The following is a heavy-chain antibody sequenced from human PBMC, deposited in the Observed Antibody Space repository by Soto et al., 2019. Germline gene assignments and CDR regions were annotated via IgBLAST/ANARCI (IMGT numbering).Heavy chain of an antibody. CDR3: ATEMGATQGPFDN. CDR2: LSNTGRRT. J-gene: IGHJ4*02. CDR1: VFPFGANA. Sequence: EVQVLESGAGLVQPGGSLRLSCVVSVFPFGANAMSWVRQAPGKGLEWVSGLSNTGRRTSYADSVKGRFSISRDNSENTVYLQMNSLRVEDTAVYYCATEMGATQGPFDNWGQGTLVTVSS. V-gene: IGHV3-23*01. D-gene: IGHD1-26*01.